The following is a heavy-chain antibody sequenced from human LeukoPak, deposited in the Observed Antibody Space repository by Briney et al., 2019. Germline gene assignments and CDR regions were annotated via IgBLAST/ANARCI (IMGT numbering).Heavy chain of an antibody. CDR3: AKNGDFWSGAFDY. CDR1: GFTFTNYA. D-gene: IGHD3-3*01. Sequence: PGGSLRLSCAASGFTFTNYAMSWVRQAPGKGLEWVSAISGSGGSTYYADSVKGRFTISRDNSKNTLYLQMNSLRAEDTAVYYCAKNGDFWSGAFDYWGQGTLVTSPQ. CDR2: ISGSGGST. V-gene: IGHV3-23*01. J-gene: IGHJ4*02.